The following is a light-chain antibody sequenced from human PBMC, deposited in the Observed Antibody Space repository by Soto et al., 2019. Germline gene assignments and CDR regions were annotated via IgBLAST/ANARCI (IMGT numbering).Light chain of an antibody. CDR2: GNN. CDR1: SSNIGGYD. Sequence: QSVLTQPPSASGTPGQRVTISCSGSSSNIGGYDVHWYQQLPGTAPKLLIYGNNNRPSGVPDRLSGSKSGTSASLAITGLQAEDEADYYCQSYDSSLSGYVCGTGTKVTVL. CDR3: QSYDSSLSGYV. V-gene: IGLV1-40*01. J-gene: IGLJ1*01.